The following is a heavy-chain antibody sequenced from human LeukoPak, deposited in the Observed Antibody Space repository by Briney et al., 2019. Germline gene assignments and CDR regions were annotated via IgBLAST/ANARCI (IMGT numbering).Heavy chain of an antibody. CDR3: ARAPTYYDFWSGYPTPDAFDI. CDR1: GYTFTGYY. J-gene: IGHJ3*02. D-gene: IGHD3-3*01. V-gene: IGHV1-2*02. Sequence: ASVKVSCKASGYTFTGYYMHWVRQAPGQGLERMGWINPNSGGTNYAQKFQGRVTMTRDTSISTAYMELSRLRSDDTAVYYCARAPTYYDFWSGYPTPDAFDIWGQGTMVTVSS. CDR2: INPNSGGT.